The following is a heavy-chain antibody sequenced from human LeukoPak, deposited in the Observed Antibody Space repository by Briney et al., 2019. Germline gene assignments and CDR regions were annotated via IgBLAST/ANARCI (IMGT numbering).Heavy chain of an antibody. D-gene: IGHD5-18*01. CDR3: ARGYSYGRNWFAP. Sequence: SETLSLTCAVYGGSFSGYYWSWIRQPPGKGLEWIGEINHSGSTNYNPSLKSRVTISVDTSKNQFSLKLSSVTAADTAVYYCARGYSYGRNWFAPWGQGTLVTVSS. CDR1: GGSFSGYY. J-gene: IGHJ5*02. V-gene: IGHV4-34*01. CDR2: INHSGST.